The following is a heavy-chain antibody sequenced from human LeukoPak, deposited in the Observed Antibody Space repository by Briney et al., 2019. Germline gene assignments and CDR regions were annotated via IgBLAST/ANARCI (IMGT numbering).Heavy chain of an antibody. V-gene: IGHV3-23*01. CDR2: ISGSGGNT. Sequence: GGSLRLSCAASGFTFSSYAMSWVRQAPGKGLEWLSAISGSGGNTYYADSVKGRFTISRDNSKNTLYLQMNSLRAEDTAVYYCAKRRYMTTVTTRSFFDYWGQGTLVTVSA. CDR1: GFTFSSYA. D-gene: IGHD4-17*01. CDR3: AKRRYMTTVTTRSFFDY. J-gene: IGHJ4*02.